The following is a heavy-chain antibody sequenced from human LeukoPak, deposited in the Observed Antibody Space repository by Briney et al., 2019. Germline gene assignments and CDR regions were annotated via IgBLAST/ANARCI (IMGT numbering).Heavy chain of an antibody. CDR3: AKDDSSSGGGSDY. V-gene: IGHV3-30*18. D-gene: IGHD6-13*01. J-gene: IGHJ4*02. Sequence: GGSLRLSCEASGFTFSAYAMTWVRQAPGKGLEWVALISYDGSNEYYADSVKGRFTISRDNSKNTLYLQMNSLRAEDTALYYCAKDDSSSGGGSDYWGQGTLVTVSS. CDR2: ISYDGSNE. CDR1: GFTFSAYA.